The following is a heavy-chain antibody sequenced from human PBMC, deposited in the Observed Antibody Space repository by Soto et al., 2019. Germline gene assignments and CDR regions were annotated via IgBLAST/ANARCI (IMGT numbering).Heavy chain of an antibody. Sequence: GGSLRLSCAASGFTFSYYGMHWVRQAPGKGLEWVAVIWSDGGDEYYADSVKGRFTISRDNSKNTVYLQMNSLRAEDTAVYYCARIPLDDHYGMDVWGQGTTVTVSS. D-gene: IGHD1-1*01. J-gene: IGHJ6*02. CDR2: IWSDGGDE. CDR3: ARIPLDDHYGMDV. CDR1: GFTFSYYG. V-gene: IGHV3-33*01.